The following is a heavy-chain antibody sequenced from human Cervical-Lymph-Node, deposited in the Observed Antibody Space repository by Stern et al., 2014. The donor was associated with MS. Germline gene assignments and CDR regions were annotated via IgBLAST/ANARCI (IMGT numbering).Heavy chain of an antibody. CDR2: VDPEDGEA. D-gene: IGHD2-8*01. CDR1: GYTFTDYY. Sequence: EDQLVESGAEVKKPGTTVKISCKVSGYTFTDYYLHWVKQSPGKGFEWMGLVDPEDGEAVYAEKFQGRITIIADTSKETTYLGLNSLRDEDTATYYCLTSTNTTLPFDFWGQGTPIIVSP. J-gene: IGHJ5*01. V-gene: IGHV1-69-2*01. CDR3: LTSTNTTLPFDF.